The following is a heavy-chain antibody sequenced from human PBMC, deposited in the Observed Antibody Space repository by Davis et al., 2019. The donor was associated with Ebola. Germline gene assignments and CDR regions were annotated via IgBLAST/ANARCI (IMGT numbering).Heavy chain of an antibody. Sequence: GESLKISCAASGFTFSSHWIHWVRQAPGKGLVWVSHISRGSRAIYYADSVKGRFTISRDNSKNTLYLQMNSLRAEDTAVYYCANPNSIFYSSNWYGKVGDMDVWGKGTTVTVSS. D-gene: IGHD6-13*01. CDR1: GFTFSSHW. J-gene: IGHJ6*04. V-gene: IGHV3-48*01. CDR3: ANPNSIFYSSNWYGKVGDMDV. CDR2: ISRGSRAI.